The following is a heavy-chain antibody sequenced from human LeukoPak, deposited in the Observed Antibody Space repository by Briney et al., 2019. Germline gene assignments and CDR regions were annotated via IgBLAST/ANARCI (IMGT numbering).Heavy chain of an antibody. V-gene: IGHV4-4*09. J-gene: IGHJ4*02. Sequence: SETLSLTCSDSGGSISGFYWSWLRQPPGKGLEWIGYMSPTGGTNYNPSLTSRVTVSVDTSKNLFSLELDSVTAADTAVYFCARRSATRWYYSDWGQGTLVTVSS. CDR1: GGSISGFY. D-gene: IGHD3-10*01. CDR3: ARRSATRWYYSD. CDR2: MSPTGGT.